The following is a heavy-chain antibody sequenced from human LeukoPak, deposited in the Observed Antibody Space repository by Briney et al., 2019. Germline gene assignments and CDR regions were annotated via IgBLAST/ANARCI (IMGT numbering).Heavy chain of an antibody. Sequence: SETLSLTCTVSSGSISAYYWSWIRQPPGKGLEWIGYISYSGRTKYNPSLKSRVTISVDTSKNQFSLKLSSVTAADTAVYYCARYGMATIQFFDYWSQGTLFTVSS. CDR1: SGSISAYY. CDR3: ARYGMATIQFFDY. D-gene: IGHD5-24*01. J-gene: IGHJ4*02. CDR2: ISYSGRT. V-gene: IGHV4-59*01.